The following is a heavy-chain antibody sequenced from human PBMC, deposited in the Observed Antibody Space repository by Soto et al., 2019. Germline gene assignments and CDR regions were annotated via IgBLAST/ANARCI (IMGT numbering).Heavy chain of an antibody. CDR2: FDPEDGET. CDR3: ATGVDYDSSGYYWAFDI. D-gene: IGHD3-22*01. CDR1: GYTLTELS. J-gene: IGHJ3*02. Sequence: DSVKVSCEVSGYTLTELSMHWVRQAPGKGLEWMGGFDPEDGETIYAQKFQGRVTMTEDTSTDTAYMELSSLRSEDTAVYYCATGVDYDSSGYYWAFDIWGEGTMVTVS. V-gene: IGHV1-24*01.